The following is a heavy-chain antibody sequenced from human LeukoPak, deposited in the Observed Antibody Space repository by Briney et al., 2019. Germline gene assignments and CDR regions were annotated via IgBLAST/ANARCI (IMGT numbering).Heavy chain of an antibody. J-gene: IGHJ4*02. Sequence: GGSLRLSCAASGFTFSNAWMNWVRQAPGKGLEWVGRIKSKTDGGTTDYAAPVKGRFTISRDDSKNTLYLQMNSLKTEDKTVYYCTTAGDSYYDSSGYHRDDYWGQGTLVTVSS. CDR2: IKSKTDGGTT. CDR3: TTAGDSYYDSSGYHRDDY. CDR1: GFTFSNAW. V-gene: IGHV3-15*07. D-gene: IGHD3-22*01.